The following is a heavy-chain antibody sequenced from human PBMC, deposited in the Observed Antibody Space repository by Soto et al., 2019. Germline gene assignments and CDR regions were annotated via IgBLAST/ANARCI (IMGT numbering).Heavy chain of an antibody. CDR1: GFTFDDYA. V-gene: IGHV3-9*01. CDR2: ISWNSGSI. J-gene: IGHJ4*02. CDR3: AKDTGYSSGFLRFDY. D-gene: IGHD6-19*01. Sequence: GGSLRLSCAASGFTFDDYAMHWVRQAPGKGLEWVSGISWNSGSIGYADSVKGRFTISRDNAKNSLYLQMNSLRAEDTALYYCAKDTGYSSGFLRFDYWGQGTLVTVSS.